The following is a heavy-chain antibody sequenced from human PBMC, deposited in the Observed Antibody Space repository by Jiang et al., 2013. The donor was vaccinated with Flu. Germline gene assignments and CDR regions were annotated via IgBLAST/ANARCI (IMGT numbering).Heavy chain of an antibody. J-gene: IGHJ4*02. CDR1: GGSVTGYY. CDR2: VYYQGST. CDR3: ASNYYYDSSGYQN. Sequence: SLTCTVSGGSVTGYYWSWIRQPPGKGLEWIGYVYYQGSTNYNPSLKSRVTISVDTSKNQFSLKLSSVTAADTAVYYCASNYYYDSSGYQNWGQGTLVTVSS. V-gene: IGHV4-59*02. D-gene: IGHD3-22*01.